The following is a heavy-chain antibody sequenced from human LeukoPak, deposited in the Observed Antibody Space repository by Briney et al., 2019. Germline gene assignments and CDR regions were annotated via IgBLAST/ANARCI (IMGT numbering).Heavy chain of an antibody. V-gene: IGHV3-23*01. CDR2: ISGSGGST. Sequence: GGALRLSCAASGFTFSCYAMSWVRQAPGKGLEGVSAISGSGGSTYDADAVKGRFTVCRDNSKNTLYLQMNSLRAEDTAVYYCAKVKGVTIFGVVPGAFDIWGQGTMVTVSS. D-gene: IGHD3-3*01. J-gene: IGHJ3*02. CDR3: AKVKGVTIFGVVPGAFDI. CDR1: GFTFSCYA.